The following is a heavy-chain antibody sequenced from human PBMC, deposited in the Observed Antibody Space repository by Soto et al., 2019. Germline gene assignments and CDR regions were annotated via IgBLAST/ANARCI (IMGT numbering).Heavy chain of an antibody. CDR3: VKDRWPTGKRGDYFDY. CDR1: GFTFSSYA. Sequence: HPGGSLRLSCSASGFTFSSYAMHWVRQAPGKGLEYVSAISSNGGSTYYADSVKGRFTISRDNSKNTLYLQMSSLRAEDTAVYYCVKDRWPTGKRGDYFDYWGQGTLVTVSS. J-gene: IGHJ4*02. CDR2: ISSNGGST. D-gene: IGHD1-1*01. V-gene: IGHV3-64D*06.